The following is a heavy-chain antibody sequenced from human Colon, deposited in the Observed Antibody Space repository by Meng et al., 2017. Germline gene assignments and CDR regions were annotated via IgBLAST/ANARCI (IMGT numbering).Heavy chain of an antibody. J-gene: IGHJ5*02. Sequence: QLQLQESGPGLVKPSETLSLTCIVSGDSISSSSYYWGWIRQTPGKELDWIASVYYDGSTYYNPSLTSLKSRLTISIDTSKNQFSLRLSSVTAADTAVYFCARFAGNYVWGNSRYISWGRGTLVTVSS. CDR1: GDSISSSSYY. D-gene: IGHD3-16*02. CDR2: VYYDGST. V-gene: IGHV4-39*01. CDR3: ARFAGNYVWGNSRYIS.